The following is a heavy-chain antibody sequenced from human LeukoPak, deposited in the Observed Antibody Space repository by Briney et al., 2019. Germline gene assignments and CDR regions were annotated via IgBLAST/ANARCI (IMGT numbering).Heavy chain of an antibody. CDR3: ARTTEGGYTYDYFYYYYMDV. CDR1: GDSISSDY. CDR2: IYYSRST. J-gene: IGHJ6*03. V-gene: IGHV4-59*01. D-gene: IGHD5-18*01. Sequence: PSETLSLTCTVSGDSISSDYWSWIRQPPGEGLEWIGYIYYSRSTNYNHSLKSRVTISVDTSKNHFSLKLSSVTAADTAVYYCARTTEGGYTYDYFYYYYMDVWGKGTTVTISS.